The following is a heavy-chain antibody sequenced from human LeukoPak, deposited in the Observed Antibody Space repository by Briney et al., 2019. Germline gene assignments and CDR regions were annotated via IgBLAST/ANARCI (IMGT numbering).Heavy chain of an antibody. J-gene: IGHJ3*02. D-gene: IGHD3-22*01. Sequence: KPSETLSLTCAVYGGSFSGYYWSWIRQPPGKGLEWIGEINHSGSTNHNPSLKSRVTISVDTSKNQFSLKLSSVTAADTAVYYCARDPNDSSGYYYPLAAFDIWGQGTMVTVSS. CDR1: GGSFSGYY. V-gene: IGHV4-34*01. CDR3: ARDPNDSSGYYYPLAAFDI. CDR2: INHSGST.